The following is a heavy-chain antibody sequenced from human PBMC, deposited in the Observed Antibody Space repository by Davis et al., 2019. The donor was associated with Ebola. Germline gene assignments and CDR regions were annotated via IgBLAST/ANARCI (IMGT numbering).Heavy chain of an antibody. CDR2: IRYDGSDK. J-gene: IGHJ4*02. CDR1: GFSFSSYG. CDR3: ARYYYDSRGFDY. Sequence: GESLKISCVASGFSFSSYGMYWVRQAPGKGLEWVAFIRYDGSDKYYGDSVKGRFTISRDNSKNTLYLQMNSLIAEDTAIYYCARYYYDSRGFDYWGQGTLVTVSS. D-gene: IGHD3-22*01. V-gene: IGHV3-30*02.